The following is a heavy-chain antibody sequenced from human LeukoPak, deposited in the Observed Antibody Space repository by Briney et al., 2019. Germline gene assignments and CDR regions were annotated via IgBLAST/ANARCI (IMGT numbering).Heavy chain of an antibody. CDR1: GYTFTGYY. D-gene: IGHD3-22*01. V-gene: IGHV1-2*02. Sequence: ASVKVSCKASGYTFTGYYMHWVRQAPGQGLEWMGWINPNSGGTNYAQKFQGRVTMTRDTSISTAYMELSRLRSDDTAVYYCASLYDSSGYYYWGLHLGGAFDIWGQGTMVTVSS. CDR2: INPNSGGT. J-gene: IGHJ3*02. CDR3: ASLYDSSGYYYWGLHLGGAFDI.